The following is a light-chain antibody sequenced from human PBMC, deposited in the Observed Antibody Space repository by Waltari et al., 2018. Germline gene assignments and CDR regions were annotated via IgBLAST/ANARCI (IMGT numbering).Light chain of an antibody. Sequence: DIVMTQFPDSLAVSLGETATINCKSSQSVLYSSNNKNYLAWHQQKPGQPPKLLIYWASTRESGVPDRFSGSGSGTDFTLTISSLQAEDVAVYYCQQYYSTPPTFGPGTKVDIK. J-gene: IGKJ3*01. CDR1: QSVLYSSNNKNY. CDR2: WAS. CDR3: QQYYSTPPT. V-gene: IGKV4-1*01.